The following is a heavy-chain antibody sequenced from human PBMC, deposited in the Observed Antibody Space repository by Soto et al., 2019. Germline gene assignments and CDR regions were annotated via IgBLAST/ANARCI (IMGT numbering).Heavy chain of an antibody. CDR2: IWYDGSNK. CDR1: GFTFSSYG. V-gene: IGHV3-33*01. J-gene: IGHJ5*02. D-gene: IGHD2-15*01. Sequence: GGSLRLSCAASGFTFSSYGMHWVRQAPGKGLEWVAVIWYDGSNKYYADSVKGRFTISRDNSKNTLYLQMNSLRAEDTAVYYCARGYCSGGSCYPSWFDPWGQGTLVTVSS. CDR3: ARGYCSGGSCYPSWFDP.